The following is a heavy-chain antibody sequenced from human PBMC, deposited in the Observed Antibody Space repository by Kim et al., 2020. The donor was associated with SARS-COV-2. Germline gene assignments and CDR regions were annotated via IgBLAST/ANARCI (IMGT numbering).Heavy chain of an antibody. Sequence: SNKYYADSVKGRVTISRDNSKNTLYLQMNSLRAEDTAVYYCATPGDYGGYWGQGTLVTVSS. J-gene: IGHJ4*02. D-gene: IGHD4-17*01. CDR3: ATPGDYGGY. V-gene: IGHV3-33*01. CDR2: SNK.